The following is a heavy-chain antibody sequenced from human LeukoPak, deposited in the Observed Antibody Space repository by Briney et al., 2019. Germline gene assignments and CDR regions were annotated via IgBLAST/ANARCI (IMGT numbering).Heavy chain of an antibody. CDR3: ARHPYYYGSGSYFKLYYFDY. CDR2: IYYSGST. J-gene: IGHJ4*02. D-gene: IGHD3-10*01. Sequence: SETLSLTCTVSGGSISSSSYYWGWIRQPPGKGLEWIGGIYYSGSTYYNPSLKSRVTISVDTSKNPFSLKLSSVTAADTAVYYCARHPYYYGSGSYFKLYYFDYWGQGTLVTVSS. V-gene: IGHV4-39*01. CDR1: GGSISSSSYY.